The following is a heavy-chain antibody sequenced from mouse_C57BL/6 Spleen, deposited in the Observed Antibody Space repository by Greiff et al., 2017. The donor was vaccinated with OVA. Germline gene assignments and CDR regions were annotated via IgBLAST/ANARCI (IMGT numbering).Heavy chain of an antibody. J-gene: IGHJ1*03. CDR3: ARSGTTVGYFDV. Sequence: VQLQQSGPELVKPGASVKMSCKASGYTFTDYHMHWVKQSHGKSLEWIGYINPNNGGTSYNQKFKGKATLTVNKSSSTAYMELRSLTSEDSAVYYCARSGTTVGYFDVWGTGTTVTVSS. CDR2: INPNNGGT. D-gene: IGHD1-1*01. V-gene: IGHV1-22*01. CDR1: GYTFTDYH.